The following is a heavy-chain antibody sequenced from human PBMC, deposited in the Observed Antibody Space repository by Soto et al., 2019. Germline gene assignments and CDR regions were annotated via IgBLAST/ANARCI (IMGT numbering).Heavy chain of an antibody. J-gene: IGHJ4*02. CDR1: GFTFSNAW. V-gene: IGHV3-15*01. CDR3: TTDLDGAPGTGRDY. D-gene: IGHD1-26*01. CDR2: IISKSYGETT. Sequence: EVQLVESGGGLVKPGGSLRLSCATAGFTFSNAWMTWVRQAPGKGLQWVGRIISKSYGETTDYAAPVKGRFTISRDDSKHTVYLQRNSLMSEDTVVYYCTTDLDGAPGTGRDYWGRGTVVTVSA.